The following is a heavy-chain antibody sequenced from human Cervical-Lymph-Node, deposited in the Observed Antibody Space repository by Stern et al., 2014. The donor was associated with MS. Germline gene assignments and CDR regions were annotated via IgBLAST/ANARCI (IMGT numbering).Heavy chain of an antibody. CDR1: GFTFSSYG. J-gene: IGHJ4*02. CDR3: VKRGITEVRGVRLGDY. D-gene: IGHD3-10*01. CDR2: ISYDGSDT. V-gene: IGHV3-30*18. Sequence: DQLVESGGGVVQPGRSLRPTCTVSGFTFSSYGMHWVRQAPGKGLEWGSVISYDGSDTYYAESVKGRFTISRDNSKNTLYLEMRSLRPEDTAVYYCVKRGITEVRGVRLGDYWGPGTLVIVSS.